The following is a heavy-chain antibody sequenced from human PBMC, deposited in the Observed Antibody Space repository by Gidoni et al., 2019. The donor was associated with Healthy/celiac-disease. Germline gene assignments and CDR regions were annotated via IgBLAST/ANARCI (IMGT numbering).Heavy chain of an antibody. D-gene: IGHD6-13*01. CDR1: GFSLSNARMG. V-gene: IGHV2-26*01. CDR2: IFSNDEK. J-gene: IGHJ5*02. CDR3: ARHNYISGRNIAAAGRRSNWFDP. Sequence: QVTLKESGPVLVKPTETLTLTCTVSGFSLSNARMGVSWLRQPPGKALEWLAHIFSNDEKSYSTSLKSRLTISKDTSKSQVVLTMTNMDPVDTATYYCARHNYISGRNIAAAGRRSNWFDPWGQGTLVTVSS.